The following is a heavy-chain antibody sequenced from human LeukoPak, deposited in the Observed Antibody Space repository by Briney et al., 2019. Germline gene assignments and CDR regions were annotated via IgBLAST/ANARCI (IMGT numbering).Heavy chain of an antibody. J-gene: IGHJ3*02. Sequence: PGGSLRLSCAASRFTFSSYGMHWVRQAPGKGLEWVALISDDGSNKKYADSVKGRFTISRDNSRNTLYLQMNSLRAEDTAIYYCGRDALRMTRKGAFDIWGQGTMVTVSS. CDR1: RFTFSSYG. D-gene: IGHD4-11*01. CDR2: ISDDGSNK. CDR3: GRDALRMTRKGAFDI. V-gene: IGHV3-33*05.